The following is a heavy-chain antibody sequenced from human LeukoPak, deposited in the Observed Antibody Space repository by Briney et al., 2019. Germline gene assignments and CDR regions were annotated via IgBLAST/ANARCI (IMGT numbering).Heavy chain of an antibody. CDR3: ARGGTYYYESSGYYSGLDY. J-gene: IGHJ4*02. Sequence: GGSLRLSCAASGFTFNNYAMHWVRQAPGQGLEWVALISYDGSDNYYADSVKGRFTISRDESRNTLYLQMNSLRAEDAAVYYCARGGTYYYESSGYYSGLDYWGQGALVTVSS. V-gene: IGHV3-30*04. CDR1: GFTFNNYA. CDR2: ISYDGSDN. D-gene: IGHD3-22*01.